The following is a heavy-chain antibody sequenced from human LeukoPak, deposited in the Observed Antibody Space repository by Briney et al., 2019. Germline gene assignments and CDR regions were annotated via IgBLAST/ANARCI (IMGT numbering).Heavy chain of an antibody. J-gene: IGHJ4*02. CDR1: GFXFSSYS. CDR3: ARYGSGTSYITNYFDY. V-gene: IGHV3-48*02. CDR2: ISSDSRTI. D-gene: IGHD3-10*01. Sequence: GGSLRLSCEASGFXFSSYSMNWVRQAPGKGLEWVSYISSDSRTIYYADSVKGRFTISRDNAKNSLYLQMKSLRDEDTAVYYCARYGSGTSYITNYFDYWGQGTLVTVSS.